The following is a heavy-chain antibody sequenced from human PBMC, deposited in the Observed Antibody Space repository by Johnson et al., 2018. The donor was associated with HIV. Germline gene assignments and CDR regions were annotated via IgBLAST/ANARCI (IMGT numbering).Heavy chain of an antibody. Sequence: MQLVESGGGLVKPGGSLRLSCAASGFTFSDYYMSWIRQAPGKGLEWVSYISSSGSTIYYADSVKGRFTISRDNAKNSLYLQMNSLRAEETAVYYCARYHYYDSRLNDAFDIWGQGTMVTVSS. CDR3: ARYHYYDSRLNDAFDI. CDR1: GFTFSDYY. CDR2: ISSSGSTI. J-gene: IGHJ3*02. V-gene: IGHV3-11*04. D-gene: IGHD3-22*01.